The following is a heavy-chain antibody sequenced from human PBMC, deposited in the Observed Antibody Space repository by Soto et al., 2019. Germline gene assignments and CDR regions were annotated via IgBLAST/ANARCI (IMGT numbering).Heavy chain of an antibody. V-gene: IGHV1-69*06. D-gene: IGHD3-16*01. CDR1: GGTFSSYA. CDR2: IIPIFGTA. CDR3: ARYLGDLYHDSNWFDP. Sequence: ASVKVSCKASGGTFSSYAISWVRQAPGQGLEWMGGIIPIFGTANYAQKFQGRVTITADKSTSTAYMELSSLRSEDTAVYYCARYLGDLYHDSNWFDPWGQGTXVTVSS. J-gene: IGHJ5*02.